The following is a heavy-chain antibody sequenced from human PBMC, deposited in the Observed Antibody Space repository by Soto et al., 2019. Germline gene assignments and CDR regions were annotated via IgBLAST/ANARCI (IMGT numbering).Heavy chain of an antibody. J-gene: IGHJ4*02. V-gene: IGHV1-18*01. D-gene: IGHD4-17*01. CDR1: GYAFTMYG. CDR3: PTTDKGDYVPPLDN. Sequence: QIHLVQSGAEVKKPGASVKVSCKTSGYAFTMYGISWVRQAPGQGLEWMGWITPFNDDTNYAQNLQGRVTMTTDTSTNTAYLELTSLTSDDTAVYYCPTTDKGDYVPPLDNGGQGTLVTVSS. CDR2: ITPFNDDT.